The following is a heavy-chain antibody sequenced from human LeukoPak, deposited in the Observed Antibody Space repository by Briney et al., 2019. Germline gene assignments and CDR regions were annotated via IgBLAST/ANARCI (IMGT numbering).Heavy chain of an antibody. V-gene: IGHV3-48*04. CDR3: ARMNYISSGWGAPFDY. CDR2: IRSSGSTI. J-gene: IGHJ4*02. Sequence: GGSLRLSCAASGFTFSSYSMNWVRQAPGKGLEWISYIRSSGSTIYYADSMKGRFTISRDNAKNSLYLQMNSLRAEDTAVYYCARMNYISSGWGAPFDYWGQGTLVTVSS. D-gene: IGHD1-7*01. CDR1: GFTFSSYS.